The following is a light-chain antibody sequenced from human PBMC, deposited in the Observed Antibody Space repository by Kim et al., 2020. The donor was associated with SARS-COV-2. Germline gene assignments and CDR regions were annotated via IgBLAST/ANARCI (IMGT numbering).Light chain of an antibody. CDR1: NTGSKS. CDR2: YDS. CDR3: QVWDSASDESV. V-gene: IGLV3-21*04. Sequence: SYELTQPPSVSVAPGKTARITCGGSNTGSKSVHWYQQKPDQAPLLVIYYDSDRPSGIPERFSGSNSGNTATLTISGVEAGDEADYYCQVWDSASDESVFGTGTKVTVL. J-gene: IGLJ1*01.